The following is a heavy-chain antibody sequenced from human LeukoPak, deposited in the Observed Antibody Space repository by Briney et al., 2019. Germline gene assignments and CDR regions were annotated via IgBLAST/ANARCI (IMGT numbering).Heavy chain of an antibody. CDR3: ASSTTFYAVLSFDY. J-gene: IGHJ4*02. Sequence: GGSLRLSCAASGFTSSSFAIHWVRQAPGKGLEWVAVISYDGSLKNYADSVKGRVTISRDNSRDTVYLQMNSLRAEDTAVYYCASSTTFYAVLSFDYWGQGTLVTVSS. CDR1: GFTSSSFA. CDR2: ISYDGSLK. V-gene: IGHV3-30*04. D-gene: IGHD2/OR15-2a*01.